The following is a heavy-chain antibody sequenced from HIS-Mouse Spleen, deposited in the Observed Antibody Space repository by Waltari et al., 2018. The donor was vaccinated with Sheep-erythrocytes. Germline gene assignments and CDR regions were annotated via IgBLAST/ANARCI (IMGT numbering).Heavy chain of an antibody. D-gene: IGHD4-17*01. CDR1: GGPFSGYY. J-gene: IGHJ3*02. CDR3: ARGQVTTHAFDI. CDR2: INHSGST. V-gene: IGHV4-34*01. Sequence: QVQLQQWGAGLLKPSGTLSLTGAVDGGPFSGYYWSWIRQPPGKGLEWIGEINHSGSTNYNPSLKSRVTISVDTSKNQFSLKLSSVTAADTAVYYCARGQVTTHAFDIWGQGTMVTVSS.